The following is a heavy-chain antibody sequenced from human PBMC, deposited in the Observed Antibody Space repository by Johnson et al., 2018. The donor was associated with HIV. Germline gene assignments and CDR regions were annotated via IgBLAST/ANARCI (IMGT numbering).Heavy chain of an antibody. D-gene: IGHD3-16*02. CDR3: VRGGLGYQNFHDRFDV. J-gene: IGHJ3*01. V-gene: IGHV3-23*04. CDR2: ISGSGGST. CDR1: GFTFSSYA. Sequence: EQLVESGGGLVQPGGSLRLSCAASGFTFSSYAMSWVRQAPGKGLEWVSAISGSGGSTYYADSVKGRFTISSDNSKNTLYLQMDSLRPADTALSYCVRGGLGYQNFHDRFDVWGQGTVVTVSS.